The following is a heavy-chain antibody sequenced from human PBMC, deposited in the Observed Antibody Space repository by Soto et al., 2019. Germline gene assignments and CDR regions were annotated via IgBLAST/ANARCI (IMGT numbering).Heavy chain of an antibody. D-gene: IGHD2-8*01. CDR1: GGSISSYY. J-gene: IGHJ4*02. Sequence: SETLSLTCTVSGGSISSYYWTWIRQPPGKGLEWIGYIYYSGSTNYNPSLKSRVTISVATSKNQFSLKLSSVTAADTAVYYCARTKPKEYYFDYWGQGTLVTVSS. CDR3: ARTKPKEYYFDY. V-gene: IGHV4-59*08. CDR2: IYYSGST.